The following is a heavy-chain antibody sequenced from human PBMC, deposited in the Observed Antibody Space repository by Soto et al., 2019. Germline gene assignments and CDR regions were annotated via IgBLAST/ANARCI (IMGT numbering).Heavy chain of an antibody. V-gene: IGHV3-73*01. Sequence: EVQMVESGGGLVQPGGSLKLSCAASGFNFSDSALHWVRQASGKGLEWVGRIRSKANSYATAYAASVKGRFTISRDDSKNTAYLHMNSRKSGDTAVYYCTRRGVGGIVDYWGQGTLGTVSS. CDR2: IRSKANSYAT. J-gene: IGHJ4*02. CDR3: TRRGVGGIVDY. CDR1: GFNFSDSA. D-gene: IGHD6-13*01.